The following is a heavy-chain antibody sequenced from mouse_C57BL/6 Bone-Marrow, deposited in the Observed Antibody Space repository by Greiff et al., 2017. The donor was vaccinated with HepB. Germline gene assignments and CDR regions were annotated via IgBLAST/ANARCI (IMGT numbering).Heavy chain of an antibody. J-gene: IGHJ4*01. D-gene: IGHD2-3*01. CDR3: ARGDDGYYVGARDY. Sequence: EVMLVESVGGLVQPGSSMKLSCTASGFTFSDYYMAWVRQVPEKGLEWVANINYDGSSTYYLDSLKSRFIISRDNAKNILYLQMSSLKSEDTATYYCARGDDGYYVGARDYWGQGTSVTVSS. CDR1: GFTFSDYY. V-gene: IGHV5-16*01. CDR2: INYDGSST.